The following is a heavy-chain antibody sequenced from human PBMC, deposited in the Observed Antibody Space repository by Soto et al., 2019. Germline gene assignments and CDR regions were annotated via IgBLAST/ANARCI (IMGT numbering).Heavy chain of an antibody. Sequence: QMQLVQSGPEVKKPGTSVKVSCKASGFTFTSSAMQWVRQARGQRLEWIGWIVVGSGNTNYAQKFQERVTITRDMSTSTAYMKLSSLRSEDTAVYYCAATTLGGYSYGWRYYGMDVWGQGTTVTVSS. CDR3: AATTLGGYSYGWRYYGMDV. CDR2: IVVGSGNT. V-gene: IGHV1-58*02. D-gene: IGHD5-18*01. CDR1: GFTFTSSA. J-gene: IGHJ6*02.